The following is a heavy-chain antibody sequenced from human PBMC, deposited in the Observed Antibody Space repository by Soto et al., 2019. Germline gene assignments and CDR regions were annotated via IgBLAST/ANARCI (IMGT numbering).Heavy chain of an antibody. CDR2: INPDGSGT. D-gene: IGHD2-21*01. V-gene: IGHV3-7*01. Sequence: EVQLVESGGGLVRSGGSLRLSCGASGFTFSTYWMTWVRQAPGKGLEWVANINPDGSGTYYVDSLRGRFTISRDNAKNLLSLHVNGLRADDTAIYYCASARDYFFDFWGQGTLVTVSS. J-gene: IGHJ4*02. CDR1: GFTFSTYW. CDR3: ASARDYFFDF.